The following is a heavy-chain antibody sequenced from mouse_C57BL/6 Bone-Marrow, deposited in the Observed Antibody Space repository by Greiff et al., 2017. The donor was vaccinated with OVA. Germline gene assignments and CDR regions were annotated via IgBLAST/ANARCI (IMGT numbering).Heavy chain of an antibody. CDR2: INPGSGGT. Sequence: QVQLKQSGAELVRPGTSVKVSCKASGYAFTNYLIEWVKQRPGQGLEWIGVINPGSGGTNYNEKFKGKATLTADKSSSTAYMQLSSLTSEDSAVYFCARPHRPYYYAMDYWGQGTSVTVSS. CDR3: ARPHRPYYYAMDY. D-gene: IGHD2-14*01. V-gene: IGHV1-54*01. CDR1: GYAFTNYL. J-gene: IGHJ4*01.